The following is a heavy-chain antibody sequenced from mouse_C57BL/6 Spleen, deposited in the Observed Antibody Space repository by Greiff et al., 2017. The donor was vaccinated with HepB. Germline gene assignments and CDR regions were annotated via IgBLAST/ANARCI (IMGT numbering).Heavy chain of an antibody. V-gene: IGHV1-80*01. Sequence: VKLQQSGAELVKPGASVKISCKASGYAFSSYWMNWVKQRPGKGLEWIGQIYPGDGDTNYNGKFKGKATLTADKSSSTAYMQLSSLTSEDSAVYFCARVGYYGSFYYAMDYWGQGTSVTVSS. J-gene: IGHJ4*01. D-gene: IGHD1-1*01. CDR2: IYPGDGDT. CDR3: ARVGYYGSFYYAMDY. CDR1: GYAFSSYW.